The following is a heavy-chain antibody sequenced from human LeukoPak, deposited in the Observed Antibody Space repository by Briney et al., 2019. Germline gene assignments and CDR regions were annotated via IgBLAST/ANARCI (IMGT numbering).Heavy chain of an antibody. CDR3: ARGTWFDY. V-gene: IGHV3-48*01. Sequence: GGPLRLSCAASGFTFSSYSMNWVREAPGKGVEWVSYISSSSSTIYYADSVKGRFTISRDNAKNSLYLQMNSLRAEDTAVYYCARGTWFDYWGQGTLVTVSS. CDR1: GFTFSSYS. J-gene: IGHJ4*02. CDR2: ISSSSSTI.